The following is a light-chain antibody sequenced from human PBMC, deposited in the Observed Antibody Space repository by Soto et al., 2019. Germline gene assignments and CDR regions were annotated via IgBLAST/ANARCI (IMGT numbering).Light chain of an antibody. CDR2: GAS. V-gene: IGKV3-15*01. CDR1: QSVSTK. CDR3: QQYNDWSPLT. J-gene: IGKJ3*01. Sequence: EIVMTQSPATLSVSPGDRASLSCRASQSVSTKLAWYQQKPGQAPRLLIYGASTRATGIPARFSGSGSGTEFTLTISSLQSEDFAVYLCQQYNDWSPLTFGPGTKVEIK.